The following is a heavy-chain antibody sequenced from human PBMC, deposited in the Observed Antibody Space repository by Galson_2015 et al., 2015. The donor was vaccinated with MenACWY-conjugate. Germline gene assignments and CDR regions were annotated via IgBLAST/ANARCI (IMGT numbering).Heavy chain of an antibody. CDR2: IYYSGST. V-gene: IGHV4-59*08. D-gene: IGHD5-24*01. CDR3: ARPRDGYNYWYFDL. CDR1: GGSISSYY. J-gene: IGHJ2*01. Sequence: ETLSLTCTVSGGSISSYYWSWIRQPPGKGLEWIGYIYYSGSTNYNPSLKSRVTISVDTSKNQFSLKLSSVTAADTAVYYCARPRDGYNYWYFDLWGRGTLVTVSS.